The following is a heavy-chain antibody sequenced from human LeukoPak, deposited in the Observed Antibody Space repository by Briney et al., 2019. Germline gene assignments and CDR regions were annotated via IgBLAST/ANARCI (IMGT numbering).Heavy chain of an antibody. CDR1: GSSIISSNYF. Sequence: PSETLSLTCTVSGSSIISSNYFWAWIRQPPGKGLEWIGSIFYSGSTYYTPSLQSRVTMSVDTSKNQFSLKLTSVSAADTAVYYCARLLKRNENTAWGQGTLVTVAS. CDR3: ARLLKRNENTA. V-gene: IGHV4-39*01. D-gene: IGHD2/OR15-2a*01. J-gene: IGHJ5*02. CDR2: IFYSGST.